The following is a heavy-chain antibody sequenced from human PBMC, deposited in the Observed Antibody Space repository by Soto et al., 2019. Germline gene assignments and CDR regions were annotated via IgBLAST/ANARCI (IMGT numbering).Heavy chain of an antibody. J-gene: IGHJ6*02. D-gene: IGHD3-10*01. CDR3: MRPAPRGRHYFHFGMDV. CDR1: GFTFSSYA. Sequence: EVQLLESGGGLVQPGGSLRLSCAASGFTFSSYAMSWVRQAPGKGLEWVSGISSSGGSTYYADSVKGRFTISRDNSKNTLFLRMNRPRVEDTAVYYCMRPAPRGRHYFHFGMDVWGQGTTVTVSS. V-gene: IGHV3-23*01. CDR2: ISSSGGST.